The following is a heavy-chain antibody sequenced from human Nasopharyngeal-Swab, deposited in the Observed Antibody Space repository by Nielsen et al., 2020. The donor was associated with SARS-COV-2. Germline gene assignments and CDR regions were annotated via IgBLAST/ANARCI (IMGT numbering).Heavy chain of an antibody. CDR1: GFTFSAHY. CDR2: SRNKANSYTT. CDR3: ARDLSSIWTSGLGL. D-gene: IGHD6-13*01. J-gene: IGHJ6*02. Sequence: GESLKIPCAASGFTFSAHYMDWVRQAPGKGPEWVGRSRNKANSYTTEYAASVKGRFTISRDDSKNALYLQMSNLRTEDTALYYCARDLSSIWTSGLGLWGQGTTVIVSS. V-gene: IGHV3-72*01.